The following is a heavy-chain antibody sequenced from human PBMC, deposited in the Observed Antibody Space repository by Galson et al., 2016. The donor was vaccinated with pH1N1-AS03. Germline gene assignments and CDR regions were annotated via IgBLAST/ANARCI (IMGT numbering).Heavy chain of an antibody. D-gene: IGHD4-23*01. Sequence: SLRLSCAASGFTFSTYGMNWVRQAPGKGLEWVSSISRSSSYTYYADSVEGRFTISRDNAENSLYLQMNSLRDEDTAVDYCARPKNGGNSQVNVFDLWGQGTMVTVSS. CDR3: ARPKNGGNSQVNVFDL. CDR2: ISRSSSYT. V-gene: IGHV3-21*01. J-gene: IGHJ3*01. CDR1: GFTFSTYG.